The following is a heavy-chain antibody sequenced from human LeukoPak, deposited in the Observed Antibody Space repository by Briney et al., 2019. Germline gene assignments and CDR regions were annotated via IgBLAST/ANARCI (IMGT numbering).Heavy chain of an antibody. CDR2: IYYSGST. CDR3: ARISGYSYGYWGWFDP. CDR1: GGSISSYY. Sequence: SETLSLTCTVSGGSISSYYWSLIRQPPGKGLEWIGYIYYSGSTNYNPSLKSRVTISVDTSKNQFSLKLSSVTAADTAVYYCARISGYSYGYWGWFDPWGQGTLVTVSS. J-gene: IGHJ5*02. D-gene: IGHD5-18*01. V-gene: IGHV4-59*01.